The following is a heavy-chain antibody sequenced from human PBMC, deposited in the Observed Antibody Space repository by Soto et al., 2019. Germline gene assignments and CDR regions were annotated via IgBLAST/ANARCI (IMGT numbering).Heavy chain of an antibody. CDR2: IIPILGIA. CDR3: AREWSSMITELKAFDI. V-gene: IGHV1-69*08. CDR1: GGTFSSYT. J-gene: IGHJ3*02. D-gene: IGHD3-16*01. Sequence: QVQLVQSGAEVKKPGSSVKVSCKASGGTFSSYTIIWVRQAPGQGLEWMGRIIPILGIANYAQKLQGRVTITADKCTSTAYMELSRLRCEDTAVYYCAREWSSMITELKAFDIWGQGTMVTVSS.